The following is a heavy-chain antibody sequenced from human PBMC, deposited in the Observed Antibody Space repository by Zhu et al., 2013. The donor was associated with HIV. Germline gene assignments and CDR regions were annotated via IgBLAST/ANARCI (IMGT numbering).Heavy chain of an antibody. J-gene: IGHJ4*02. V-gene: IGHV4-39*07. Sequence: QVQLQESGPGLVKPWETLSLTCTVSGGSIKSSCCYWGWIRQPPGKGLEWIGSVYYSGSPYYNPSLKSRVTISVDTSKNQFYLKMSFVTAADTAVYYCARDPPIHGAGSELDSWGQGTLVAVSS. D-gene: IGHD3-10*01. CDR1: GGSIKSSCCY. CDR3: ARDPPIHGAGSELDS. CDR2: VYYSGSP.